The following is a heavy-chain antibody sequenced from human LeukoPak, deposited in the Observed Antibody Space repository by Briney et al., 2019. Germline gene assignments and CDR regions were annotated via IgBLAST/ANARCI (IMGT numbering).Heavy chain of an antibody. D-gene: IGHD3-16*01. V-gene: IGHV5-51*01. CDR3: ARPGQLGEYTPYYFDY. CDR1: GYSLTSYW. CDR2: IYPGDSDT. J-gene: IGHJ4*02. Sequence: GESLKISCKGSGYSLTSYWIGWVRQMPGKGLEWMGIIYPGDSDTRYSPSFQGQVTISADKSISTAYLQWSSLKASDTAMYYCARPGQLGEYTPYYFDYWGQGTLVTVSS.